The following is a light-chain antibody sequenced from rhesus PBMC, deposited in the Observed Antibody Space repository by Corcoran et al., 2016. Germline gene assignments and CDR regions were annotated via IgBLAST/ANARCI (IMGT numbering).Light chain of an antibody. Sequence: EIVMTQSPATLSLSPGERATLSCRASQNVITNLAWTTRKPGQSPKLLIFGASSRATGIPHRFSGSGSGTEFTLTISSLEPEDVGVYFCQQDYIWPLTFGGGTKVELK. V-gene: IGKV3-42*01. CDR1: QNVITN. CDR2: GAS. CDR3: QQDYIWPLT. J-gene: IGKJ4*01.